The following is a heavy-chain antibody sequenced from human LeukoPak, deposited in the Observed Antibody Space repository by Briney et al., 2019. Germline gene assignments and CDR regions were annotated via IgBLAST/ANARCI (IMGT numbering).Heavy chain of an antibody. CDR1: GYTFTGYY. V-gene: IGHV1-2*02. CDR2: INPNSGGT. CDR3: AKGYQMGSFDY. J-gene: IGHJ4*02. Sequence: ASVKVSFKASGYTFTGYYMNWVRQAPGQGLEWMGWINPNSGGTNYAQKFQGRVTMTRDTSINTAYMELSRLTSDDTAMYYCAKGYQMGSFDYWGQGTLVTVSS. D-gene: IGHD2-2*01.